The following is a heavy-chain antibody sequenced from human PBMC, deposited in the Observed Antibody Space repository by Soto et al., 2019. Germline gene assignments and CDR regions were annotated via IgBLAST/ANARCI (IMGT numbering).Heavy chain of an antibody. J-gene: IGHJ4*02. V-gene: IGHV4-61*08. Sequence: SEPLSLTCSVSGVYVSGDGYYWNWFRQPPGKGLEWIGYIYYSGSTNYNPSLKSRVTISVDTSKDQFSLKLSSVTAADTAVYYCARDVWQGSSGSKGDFWGQGTLVPVFS. CDR3: ARDVWQGSSGSKGDF. CDR1: GVYVSGDGYY. CDR2: IYYSGST. D-gene: IGHD3-22*01.